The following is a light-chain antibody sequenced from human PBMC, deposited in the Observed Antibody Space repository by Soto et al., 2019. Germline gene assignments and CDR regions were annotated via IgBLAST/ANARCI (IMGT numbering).Light chain of an antibody. Sequence: EIVMTQSPATLSVSPGERATLSCRASHSVSSRLAWYQQKPGQAPRLLIYGASTRATGLPARLSGSGSGTEFTLTISSLQSEDFAVYYCQHYTNWPLTLGGGTKVDIK. V-gene: IGKV3-15*01. J-gene: IGKJ4*01. CDR3: QHYTNWPLT. CDR1: HSVSSR. CDR2: GAS.